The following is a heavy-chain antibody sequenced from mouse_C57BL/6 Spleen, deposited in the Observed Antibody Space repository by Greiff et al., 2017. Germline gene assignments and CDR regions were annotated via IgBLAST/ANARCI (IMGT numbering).Heavy chain of an antibody. Sequence: EVHLVESGGDLVKPGGSLKLSCAASGFTFSSYGMSWVRQTPDKRLEWVATISSGGSYTYYPHSVQGRFTISRDNDKNTLYLQMSSLESVDTNMDYCARGVTGEGNYFDYWGQGTTLTVSS. CDR1: GFTFSSYG. D-gene: IGHD4-1*01. J-gene: IGHJ2*01. CDR3: ARGVTGEGNYFDY. V-gene: IGHV5-6*01. CDR2: ISSGGSYT.